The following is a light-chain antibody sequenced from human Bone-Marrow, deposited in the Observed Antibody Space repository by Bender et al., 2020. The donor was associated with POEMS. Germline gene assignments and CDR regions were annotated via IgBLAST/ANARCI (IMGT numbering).Light chain of an antibody. V-gene: IGLV2-11*01. CDR1: TSDIGAYNY. Sequence: QSALTQPRSVSGSPGQSVTISCTGTTSDIGAYNYVSWYRHHPGKAPKLMIYDVTKRPSGVPDRFSGSKSGNTASLTISGLRAEDDSDYYCSSYSTSSHLVFGGGTKLTVL. J-gene: IGLJ3*02. CDR3: SSYSTSSHLV. CDR2: DVT.